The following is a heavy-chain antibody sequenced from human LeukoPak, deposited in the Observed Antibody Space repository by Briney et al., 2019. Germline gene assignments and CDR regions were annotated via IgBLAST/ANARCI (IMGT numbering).Heavy chain of an antibody. CDR2: INGSGGST. CDR1: GFTFGSYA. Sequence: GGSLRLSCAASGFTFGSYAMSWVRQAPGKGLEWVSDINGSGGSTYYTDSVEGRFTISRDNSKNTLYLQMNSLRAEDTAIYYCAKKYSTGLDPWGQGTLVTVSS. D-gene: IGHD1-26*01. V-gene: IGHV3-23*01. J-gene: IGHJ5*02. CDR3: AKKYSTGLDP.